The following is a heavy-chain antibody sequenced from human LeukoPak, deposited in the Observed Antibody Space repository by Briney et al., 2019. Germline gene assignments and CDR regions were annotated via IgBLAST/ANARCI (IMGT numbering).Heavy chain of an antibody. Sequence: QPGGSLRLSCAASGFTFSSYSMNWVRQAPGKGLEWVSYISSSSSTIYYADSVKGRFTISRDNAKNSLYLQMNSLRAEDTAVYYCARNPVRGCMDYWGQGTLVTVSS. CDR1: GFTFSSYS. V-gene: IGHV3-48*04. CDR2: ISSSSSTI. J-gene: IGHJ4*02. D-gene: IGHD2-8*01. CDR3: ARNPVRGCMDY.